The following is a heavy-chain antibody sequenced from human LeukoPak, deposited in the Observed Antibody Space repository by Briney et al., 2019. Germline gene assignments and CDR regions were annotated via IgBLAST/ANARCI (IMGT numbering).Heavy chain of an antibody. Sequence: SETLSLTCTVSGGSISSSSYYWGWIRQPPGKGLEWIGSIYYSGTTYYNPSLKSRVTISVDTPKNQYPLKLSSQTAAHTPVHHRGRVYGSYLSWFDPWGQGTLVTVFS. CDR1: GGSISSSSYY. D-gene: IGHD1-26*01. CDR2: IYYSGTT. V-gene: IGHV4-39*06. J-gene: IGHJ5*02. CDR3: GRVYGSYLSWFDP.